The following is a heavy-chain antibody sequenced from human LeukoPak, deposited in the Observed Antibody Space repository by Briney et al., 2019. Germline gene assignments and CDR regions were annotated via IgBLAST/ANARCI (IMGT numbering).Heavy chain of an antibody. CDR1: GFTFSSYS. Sequence: PGGSLRLSCAASGFTFSSYSMNWVRQAPGKGLEWVSYISSSGSTIYYADSVKGRFTISRDNAKNSLYLQMNSLRAEDTAVYYCARVFYSPWDEWDYAVADYYFDYWGQGTLVTVSS. V-gene: IGHV3-48*04. CDR2: ISSSGSTI. D-gene: IGHD1-26*01. J-gene: IGHJ4*02. CDR3: ARVFYSPWDEWDYAVADYYFDY.